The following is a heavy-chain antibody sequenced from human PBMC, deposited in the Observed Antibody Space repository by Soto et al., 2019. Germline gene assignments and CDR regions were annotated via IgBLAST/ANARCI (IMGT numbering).Heavy chain of an antibody. J-gene: IGHJ4*02. Sequence: QVQLVESGGGVVQPGRSLRLSCAASGFSFSSHAMHWVRQAPDKGLEWVAVISYDGSNKYYGDSVKGRFTISRDNSKNTLYMEMNSLRAGDTAVYYFAREKVAGPGIYDYWGQGALVTVSS. CDR2: ISYDGSNK. V-gene: IGHV3-30-3*01. D-gene: IGHD6-19*01. CDR1: GFSFSSHA. CDR3: AREKVAGPGIYDY.